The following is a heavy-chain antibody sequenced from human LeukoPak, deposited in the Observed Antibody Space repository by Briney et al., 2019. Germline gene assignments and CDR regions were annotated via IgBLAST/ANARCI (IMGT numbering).Heavy chain of an antibody. J-gene: IGHJ4*02. D-gene: IGHD2-15*01. Sequence: PSETLSLTCAVSGGSISSGGYSWSWIRQPPGKGLEWIGYIYHSGSTYYNPSLKSRVTISVDRSKNQFSLKLSSVTAADTAVYYCASQRAYCSGGSCYSDYFDYWGQGTLVTVSS. CDR1: GGSISSGGYS. V-gene: IGHV4-30-2*01. CDR3: ASQRAYCSGGSCYSDYFDY. CDR2: IYHSGST.